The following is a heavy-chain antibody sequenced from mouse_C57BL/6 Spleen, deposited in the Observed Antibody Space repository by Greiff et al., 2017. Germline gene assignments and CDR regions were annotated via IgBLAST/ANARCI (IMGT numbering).Heavy chain of an antibody. D-gene: IGHD1-1*01. V-gene: IGHV1-52*01. CDR3: AREGYYYGSSPMDY. CDR1: GYTFTSYW. J-gene: IGHJ4*01. CDR2: IDPSDSET. Sequence: VQLQQPGAELVRPGSSVKLSCKASGYTFTSYWMHWVKQRPIQGLEWIGNIDPSDSETHYNQKFKDKATLTVDKSSSTAYMQLSSLTSEDSAVYYCAREGYYYGSSPMDYGGQGTSVTVSS.